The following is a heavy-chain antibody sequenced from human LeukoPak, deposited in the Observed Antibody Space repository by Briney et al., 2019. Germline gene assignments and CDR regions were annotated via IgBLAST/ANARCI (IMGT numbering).Heavy chain of an antibody. CDR3: AKDFEDSSGYYYYYFDY. Sequence: ASVKVSCKASGYTFTSYYMHWVRQAPGQGLEWMGIINPSGGSTSYAQKFQGRVTMTRDTSTSTVYMELSSLRSEDTAVYYCAKDFEDSSGYYYYYFDYWGQGTLVTVSS. CDR2: INPSGGST. CDR1: GYTFTSYY. J-gene: IGHJ4*02. V-gene: IGHV1-46*01. D-gene: IGHD3-22*01.